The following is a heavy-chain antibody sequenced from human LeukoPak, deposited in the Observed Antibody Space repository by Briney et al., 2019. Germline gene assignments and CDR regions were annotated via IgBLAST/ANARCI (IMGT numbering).Heavy chain of an antibody. J-gene: IGHJ6*02. V-gene: IGHV3-23*01. CDR2: ISASGGST. CDR1: GFTFSSYA. Sequence: PGGSLRLSCAASGFTFSSYAMSWVRQAPGKGLEWVSAISASGGSTYYADSVKGRFTISRDNSQNTLYLQMNSLRAEDTAVYYCARPGGWGYPNYYYYGMDVWGQGTTVTVSS. D-gene: IGHD3-16*02. CDR3: ARPGGWGYPNYYYYGMDV.